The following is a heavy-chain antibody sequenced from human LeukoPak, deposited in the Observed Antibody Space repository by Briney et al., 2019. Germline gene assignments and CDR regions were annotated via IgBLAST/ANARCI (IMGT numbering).Heavy chain of an antibody. Sequence: GGSLRLSCAASGFTVSSNYMSWVRQAPGKGLEWVSIIYGADSTYYADSVKGRFTISRDNSKNTLYLQMNSLRAEDTAVYYCARSGFGVLYYYGMDVWGQGTAVTVSS. V-gene: IGHV3-66*01. CDR2: IYGADST. CDR1: GFTVSSNY. CDR3: ARSGFGVLYYYGMDV. D-gene: IGHD3-10*01. J-gene: IGHJ6*02.